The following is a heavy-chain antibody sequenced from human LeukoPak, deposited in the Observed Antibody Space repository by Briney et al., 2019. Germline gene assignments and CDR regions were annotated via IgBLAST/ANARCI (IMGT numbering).Heavy chain of an antibody. CDR3: ARGSGSSSWYSGYFDY. D-gene: IGHD6-13*01. Sequence: GASVKVSCKASGYTFTRYYMHWVRQAPGQGLEWMGIINPSSGSTTYAPKFQGRVTMTRDTSTSTAYMELSSLRSEDTAVYYCARGSGSSSWYSGYFDYWGQGTLVTVSS. CDR2: INPSSGST. CDR1: GYTFTRYY. J-gene: IGHJ4*02. V-gene: IGHV1-46*01.